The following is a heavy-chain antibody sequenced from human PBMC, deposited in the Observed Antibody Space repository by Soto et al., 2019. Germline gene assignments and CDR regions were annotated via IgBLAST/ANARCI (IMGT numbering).Heavy chain of an antibody. V-gene: IGHV1-58*01. Sequence: SVKVSCKASGFTFTSSAVQWVRQARGQRLEWIGWIVVGSGNTNYAQKFQERVTITRDMSTSTAYTELSSLRSEDTAVYYCAADLYYDFWSGPGWFDPWGQGTLVTVSS. J-gene: IGHJ5*02. CDR1: GFTFTSSA. CDR3: AADLYYDFWSGPGWFDP. D-gene: IGHD3-3*01. CDR2: IVVGSGNT.